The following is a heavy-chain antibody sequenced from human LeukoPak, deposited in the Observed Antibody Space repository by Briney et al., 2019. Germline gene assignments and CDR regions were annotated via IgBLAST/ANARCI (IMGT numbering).Heavy chain of an antibody. CDR1: GGSISSGGYY. CDR2: IYHSGNT. CDR3: ARGEGGSTSWFEAFDI. D-gene: IGHD2-2*01. Sequence: SETLSLTCTVSGGSISSGGYYWSWIRQPPGKGLEWIGYIYHSGNTYYNPSLKSRVTISVDRSKNQFSLKLSSVTAADTAVYYCARGEGGSTSWFEAFDIWGQGTMVTVSS. V-gene: IGHV4-30-2*01. J-gene: IGHJ3*02.